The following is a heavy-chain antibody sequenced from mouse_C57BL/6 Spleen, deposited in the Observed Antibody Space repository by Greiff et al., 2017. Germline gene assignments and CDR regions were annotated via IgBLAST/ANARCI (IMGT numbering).Heavy chain of an antibody. CDR1: GFTFSSYG. D-gene: IGHD1-1*01. V-gene: IGHV5-6*01. CDR3: ARQRNYYGSSWYFDV. J-gene: IGHJ1*03. Sequence: EVQGVESGGDLVKPGGSLKLSCAASGFTFSSYGMSWVRQTPDKRLEWVATISSGGSYTYYPDSVKGRFTISRDNAKNTLYLQMSSLKSEDTAMYYCARQRNYYGSSWYFDVWGTGTTVTVSS. CDR2: ISSGGSYT.